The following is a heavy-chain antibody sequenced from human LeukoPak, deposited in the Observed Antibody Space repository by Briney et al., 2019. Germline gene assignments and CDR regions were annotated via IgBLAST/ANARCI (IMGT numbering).Heavy chain of an antibody. CDR3: AKDLGWIQFGY. D-gene: IGHD5-18*01. J-gene: IGHJ4*02. Sequence: GGSLGLSCAASGFTFSSYWMSWVRQAPGKGLEWVSGVSPNGETAYYADSVKGRFTISRDNSKNTVYLQVRSLRAEDTAVYYCAKDLGWIQFGYWGQGALVTVSS. CDR1: GFTFSSYW. V-gene: IGHV3-23*01. CDR2: VSPNGETA.